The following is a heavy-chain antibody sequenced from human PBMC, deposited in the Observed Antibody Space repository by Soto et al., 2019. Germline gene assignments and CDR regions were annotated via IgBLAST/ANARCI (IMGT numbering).Heavy chain of an antibody. CDR3: ARGGSVAGAFDI. J-gene: IGHJ3*02. CDR2: ISSGATPT. Sequence: PGGSLRLSCAASGFTFSHYTMSWVRQLPGKGLEWVSSISSGATPTYYADSVKGRFTISRDNAKNTLYLQMNSLRAEDTAVYYCARGGSVAGAFDIWGQGTMVTVSS. CDR1: GFTFSHYT. D-gene: IGHD6-19*01. V-gene: IGHV3-21*04.